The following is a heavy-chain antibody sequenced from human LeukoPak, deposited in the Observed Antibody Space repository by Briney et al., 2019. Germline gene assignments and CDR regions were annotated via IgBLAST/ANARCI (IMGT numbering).Heavy chain of an antibody. D-gene: IGHD3-22*01. V-gene: IGHV3-20*04. CDR3: ARGDYYDSSGHDY. CDR1: GFTFDDYD. J-gene: IGHJ4*02. CDR2: INWNGAST. Sequence: GGSLRLSCAASGFTFDDYDMSWVRQVPGKGLEWVSAINWNGASTGYADSVKGRFTISRDNAKNSLYLQMNSLRAEDTAVYYCARGDYYDSSGHDYWGQGTLVTVSS.